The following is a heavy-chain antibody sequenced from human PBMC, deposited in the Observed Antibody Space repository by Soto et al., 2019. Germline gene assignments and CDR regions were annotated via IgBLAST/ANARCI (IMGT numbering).Heavy chain of an antibody. CDR1: GDTLSHYG. CDR3: AAGASSDTGDH. V-gene: IGHV1-69*01. CDR2: TTAILGTR. Sequence: QVQLVQSGAEVKKPGSSVKVSCKASGDTLSHYGVSWVRQVPGKGLEWMGGTTAILGTRGYAQKFQGRMTITSDESTTTSHIELNSLTSYDTAVYCCAAGASSDTGDHWCQRHLVTVSS. J-gene: IGHJ4*02. D-gene: IGHD5-18*01.